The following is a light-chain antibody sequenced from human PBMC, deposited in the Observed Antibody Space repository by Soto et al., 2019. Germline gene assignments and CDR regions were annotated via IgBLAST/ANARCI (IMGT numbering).Light chain of an antibody. CDR1: QSVSSNY. V-gene: IGKV3-20*01. CDR2: GAS. Sequence: EIVLTQSPGTLSLSPGERATLSCRASQSVSSNYLAWYQQKPGQAPRLLVYGASTRDTGIPDRFRGSGSGTDFALTISSLEPEDVAMYYCQQYDRSPLTFGPGTKVDIK. J-gene: IGKJ3*01. CDR3: QQYDRSPLT.